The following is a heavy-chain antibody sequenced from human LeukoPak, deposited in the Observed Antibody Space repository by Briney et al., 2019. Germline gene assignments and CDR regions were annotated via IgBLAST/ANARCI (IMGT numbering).Heavy chain of an antibody. CDR3: ARDRIAAAGSLVRYYYYYYMDV. CDR2: INPNSGGT. V-gene: IGHV1-2*02. J-gene: IGHJ6*03. CDR1: GYTFTGYY. Sequence: GASVKVSCKASGYTFTGYYMHWVRQAPGQGLEWMGWINPNSGGTNYAQKFQGRVTMTRDTSISTAYMELSRLRSDDTAVYYCARDRIAAAGSLVRYYYYYYMDVWGKGTTVTVSS. D-gene: IGHD6-13*01.